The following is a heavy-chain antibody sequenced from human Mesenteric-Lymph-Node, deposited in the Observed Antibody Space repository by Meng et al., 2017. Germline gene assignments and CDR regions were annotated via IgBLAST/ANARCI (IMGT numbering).Heavy chain of an antibody. D-gene: IGHD3-16*01. CDR1: GGSISSSSYY. V-gene: IGHV4-61*10. CDR3: ARGQIWGAYYYGMDV. Sequence: GSLRLSCTVSGGSISSSSYYWSWIRQPAGKGLEWIGYIYYSGSTNYNPSLKSRVTISVDTSKNQFSLKLSSVTAADTAVYYCARGQIWGAYYYGMDVWGQGTTVTVSS. CDR2: IYYSGST. J-gene: IGHJ6*02.